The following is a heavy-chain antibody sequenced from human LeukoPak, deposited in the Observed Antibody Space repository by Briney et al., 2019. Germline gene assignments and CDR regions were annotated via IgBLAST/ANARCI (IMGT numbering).Heavy chain of an antibody. CDR3: AKGGFAAASNY. Sequence: GGSLRLSCAASGFTFSSYAMSWVRQAPGKGLEWVSVISSSGGSTYYADSVKGRFTISRDNSKNTLYLQMNSLRAEDTAVYYCAKGGFAAASNYWGQGTLVTVSS. CDR1: GFTFSSYA. D-gene: IGHD2-15*01. V-gene: IGHV3-23*01. CDR2: ISSSGGST. J-gene: IGHJ4*02.